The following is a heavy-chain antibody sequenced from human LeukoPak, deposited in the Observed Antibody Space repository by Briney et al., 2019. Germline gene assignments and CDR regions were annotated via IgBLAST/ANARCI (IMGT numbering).Heavy chain of an antibody. CDR3: ARDLRYDFRSGYPYGMDV. J-gene: IGHJ6*02. CDR2: IYYSGST. CDR1: GGSISSYY. D-gene: IGHD3-3*01. Sequence: SETLSLTCTVSGGSISSYYWSWIRQPPGKGLEWIGYIYYSGSTNYNPSLKSRVTISVDTSKNQFSLKLSSVTAADTAVYYCARDLRYDFRSGYPYGMDVWGQGTTVTVSS. V-gene: IGHV4-59*01.